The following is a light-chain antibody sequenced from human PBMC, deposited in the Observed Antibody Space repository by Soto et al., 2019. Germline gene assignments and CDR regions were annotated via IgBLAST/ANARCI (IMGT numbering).Light chain of an antibody. J-gene: IGLJ1*01. CDR3: GTWDSSLSAYV. V-gene: IGLV1-51*01. Sequence: QSVLTQPPSVSAAPGQKVTISCSGSTFNIGNNFVSWYQQLPGTAPKVLIYDNNKRPSGIPDRFSASKSGTSATLGITGLQTGDEAVYYCGTWDSSLSAYVFGTGTRSPS. CDR1: TFNIGNNF. CDR2: DNN.